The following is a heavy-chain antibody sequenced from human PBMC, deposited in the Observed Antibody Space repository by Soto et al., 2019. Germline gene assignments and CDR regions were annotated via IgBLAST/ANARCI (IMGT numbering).Heavy chain of an antibody. CDR2: IYYSGST. D-gene: IGHD1-1*01. CDR3: ARRYGYSFDY. CDR1: GGSISSSSYY. Sequence: SLTCTVSGGSISSSSYYWGWIRQPPGKGLEWIGSIYYSGSTYYNPSLKSRVTISVDTSKNQFSLKLSSVTAADTAVYYCARRYGYSFDYWGQGTLVTVSS. J-gene: IGHJ4*02. V-gene: IGHV4-39*07.